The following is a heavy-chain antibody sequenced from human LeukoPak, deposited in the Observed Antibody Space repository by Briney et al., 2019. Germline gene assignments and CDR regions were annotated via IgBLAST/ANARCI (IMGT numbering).Heavy chain of an antibody. CDR1: GFTFSSYA. CDR2: MSGSGGST. D-gene: IGHD3-22*01. CDR3: AKVVGYYDSSGYDY. V-gene: IGHV3-23*01. Sequence: GGSLRLSCAASGFTFSSYAMSWVRQAPGKGLEWVSPMSGSGGSTYYADSVKGRFTISRDNSKNTLYLQMNSLRAEDTAVYYCAKVVGYYDSSGYDYWGQGTLVTVSS. J-gene: IGHJ4*02.